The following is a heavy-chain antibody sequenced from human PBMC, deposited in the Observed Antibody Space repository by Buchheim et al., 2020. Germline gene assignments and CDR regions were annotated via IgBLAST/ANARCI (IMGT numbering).Heavy chain of an antibody. J-gene: IGHJ4*02. CDR2: ISGSDGRT. D-gene: IGHD3-22*01. Sequence: EVQMLESGGGLVQPGGSLRLSCEASGFIFSSYAMSWVRQAPGKGLEWLSTISGSDGRTYYTDSVKGRFTISRDNSKNTLYLQMNSLGVEDSAVYYCTKAITTLVFTTFDYWGLGT. CDR1: GFIFSSYA. CDR3: TKAITTLVFTTFDY. V-gene: IGHV3-23*01.